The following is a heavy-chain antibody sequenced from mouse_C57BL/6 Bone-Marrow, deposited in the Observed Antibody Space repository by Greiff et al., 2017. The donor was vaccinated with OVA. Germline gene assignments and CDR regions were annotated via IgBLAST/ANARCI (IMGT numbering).Heavy chain of an antibody. CDR1: GYTFTDYY. CDR2: INPYNGGT. D-gene: IGHD2-2*01. V-gene: IGHV1-19*01. J-gene: IGHJ2*01. Sequence: EVQLQQSGPVLVKPGASVKMSCKASGYTFTDYYMNWVKQSHGKSLEWIGVINPYNGGTSYNQKFKGKATLTVDKSSSTAYMELNSLTSEDSAVYYCARRVWLRGYFDYWGQGTTLTVSS. CDR3: ARRVWLRGYFDY.